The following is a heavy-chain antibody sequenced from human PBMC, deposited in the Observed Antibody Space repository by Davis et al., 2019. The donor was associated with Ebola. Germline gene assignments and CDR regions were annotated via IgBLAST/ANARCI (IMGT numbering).Heavy chain of an antibody. V-gene: IGHV3-48*02. CDR2: ISGGGSTM. J-gene: IGHJ4*02. CDR1: GFTFSTHD. D-gene: IGHD3-10*01. CDR3: ARDWFGETD. Sequence: GESLKISCAASGFTFSTHDMNWVRQAPGKGLEWLSKISGGGSTMYYADCAKGRFTISRENAKNSLYLQMNSLRDEDTAVYYCARDWFGETDWGQGTLVTVSS.